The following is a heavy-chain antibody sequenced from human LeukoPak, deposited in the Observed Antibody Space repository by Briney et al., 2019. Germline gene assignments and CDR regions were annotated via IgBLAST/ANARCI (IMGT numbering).Heavy chain of an antibody. CDR2: INEHGSIT. CDR1: GFTFSSYW. J-gene: IGHJ4*02. V-gene: IGHV3-74*01. CDR3: ARDVAGSGSL. Sequence: PGGSLRPSCAASGFTFSSYWMHWVRQVPGKGLVWVARINEHGSITDYADFVKDRFTVSRDNAWNTLYLQMNSLRAEDTAVYYCARDVAGSGSLWGQGTLITVSS. D-gene: IGHD3-10*01.